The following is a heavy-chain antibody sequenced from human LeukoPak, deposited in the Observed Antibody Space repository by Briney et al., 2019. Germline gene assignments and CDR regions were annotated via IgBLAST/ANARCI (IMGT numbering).Heavy chain of an antibody. CDR2: INWNGRIT. CDR3: ARGSVQLWLRDTYYYMDV. D-gene: IGHD5-18*01. Sequence: GESLRLSCAASGFTFDDYAMNWVRQVPGRGLEWVTGINWNGRITEYADSVKDRFTISRQNTKNSLYLYMNNLGGEDTALYFCARGSVQLWLRDTYYYMDVWGKGTTLTVSS. J-gene: IGHJ6*03. CDR1: GFTFDDYA. V-gene: IGHV3-20*04.